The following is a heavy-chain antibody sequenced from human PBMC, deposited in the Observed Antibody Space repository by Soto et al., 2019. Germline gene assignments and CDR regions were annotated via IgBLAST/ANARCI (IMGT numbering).Heavy chain of an antibody. D-gene: IGHD3-22*01. V-gene: IGHV1-46*01. CDR1: GYTFTSYY. Sequence: ASVKVSCKASGYTFTSYYMHWVRQAPGQGLEWMGIINPSGGSTSYAQKFQGRVTMTRDTSTSTVYMELSSLRSEDTAVYYCAIFDTYYYDSSGYYYGYYYYGMQVWGQGATVTVSS. J-gene: IGHJ6*02. CDR2: INPSGGST. CDR3: AIFDTYYYDSSGYYYGYYYYGMQV.